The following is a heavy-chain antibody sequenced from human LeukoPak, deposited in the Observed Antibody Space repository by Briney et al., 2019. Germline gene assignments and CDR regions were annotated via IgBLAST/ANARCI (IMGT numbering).Heavy chain of an antibody. Sequence: GASVKVSCKASGYTFTSYGISWVRQAPGQGLEWMGWISAYNGNTNYAQKLQGRVTVTTDTSTSTAYMELRSLRSDDTAVYYCARVGLGYCSSTSCYEFDYWGQGTLVTVSS. V-gene: IGHV1-18*04. D-gene: IGHD2-2*01. J-gene: IGHJ4*02. CDR2: ISAYNGNT. CDR1: GYTFTSYG. CDR3: ARVGLGYCSSTSCYEFDY.